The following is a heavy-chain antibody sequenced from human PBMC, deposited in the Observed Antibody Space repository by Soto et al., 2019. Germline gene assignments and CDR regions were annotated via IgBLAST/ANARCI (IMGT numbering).Heavy chain of an antibody. CDR3: ARVGGVAARTFDY. V-gene: IGHV4-59*01. D-gene: IGHD2-15*01. CDR2: LYYSGNT. J-gene: IGHJ4*02. CDR1: GGSISPFY. Sequence: SETLSLTCTVSGGSISPFYWSWVRQPPGKGLEWIGYLYYSGNTNYNPSLKSRVTISVDASKNQVSLRLTSVTAADTAVYYCARVGGVAARTFDYWGQGTVVTVS.